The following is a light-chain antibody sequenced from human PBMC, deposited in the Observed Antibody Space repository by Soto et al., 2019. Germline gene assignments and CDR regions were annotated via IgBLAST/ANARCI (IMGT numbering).Light chain of an antibody. Sequence: DIVMTQSPATVSVSPGEGVTLSCRASQTISNDLAWYQQKPGQAPRLLIYGASTRATGVPARFSGGGCGTEVTHPIISRQSEEFAFDCYLQNNKLHPLTFVGGTKVEIK. CDR3: LQNNKLHPLT. CDR1: QTISND. CDR2: GAS. J-gene: IGKJ4*01. V-gene: IGKV3-15*01.